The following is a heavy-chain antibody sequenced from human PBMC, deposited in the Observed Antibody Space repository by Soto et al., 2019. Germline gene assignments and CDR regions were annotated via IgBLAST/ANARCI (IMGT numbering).Heavy chain of an antibody. CDR3: AKDDGYQWLRSPPPFDY. CDR1: GFTFSSYG. J-gene: IGHJ4*02. CDR2: ISYDGSNK. D-gene: IGHD5-12*01. V-gene: IGHV3-30*18. Sequence: GGSLRLSCAASGFTFSSYGMHWVRQAPGKGLEWVAVISYDGSNKYYADSVKGRFTISRDNSKNTLYLQMNSLRAEDTAVYYCAKDDGYQWLRSPPPFDYWGQGTLVTVSS.